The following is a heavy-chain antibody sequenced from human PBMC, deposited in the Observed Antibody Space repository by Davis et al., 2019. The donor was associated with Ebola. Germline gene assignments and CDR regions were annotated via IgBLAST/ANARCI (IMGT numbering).Heavy chain of an antibody. CDR1: GYTFTGYY. CDR2: INPNSGGT. CDR3: ATTPRDSSWYYFDY. D-gene: IGHD6-13*01. J-gene: IGHJ4*02. V-gene: IGHV1-2*04. Sequence: AASVKVSCKASGYTFTGYYMHWVRQAPGQGLEWMGWINPNSGGTNYAQKFQGWVTMTRDTSISTAYMELSRLRSDDTAVYYRATTPRDSSWYYFDYWGQGTLVTVSS.